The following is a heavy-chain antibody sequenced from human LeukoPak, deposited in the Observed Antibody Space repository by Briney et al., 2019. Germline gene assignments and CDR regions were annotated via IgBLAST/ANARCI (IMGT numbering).Heavy chain of an antibody. CDR2: IYTSGST. CDR1: GGSISSYY. D-gene: IGHD3-10*01. J-gene: IGHJ4*02. CDR3: ARSAYGSGSYNLDY. V-gene: IGHV4-4*07. Sequence: PSETLSLTCTVSGGSISSYYWSWIRQPAGKGLEWIGRIYTSGSTNYNPSLKSRVTMSVDTSKNQFSLKLSSVTAADTAVYYCARSAYGSGSYNLDYWGQGTLVTVSS.